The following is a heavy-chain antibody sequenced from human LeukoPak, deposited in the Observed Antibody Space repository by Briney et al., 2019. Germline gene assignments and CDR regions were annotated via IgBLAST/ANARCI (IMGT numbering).Heavy chain of an antibody. D-gene: IGHD6-25*01. CDR3: ARDPAIAATKYYFDY. J-gene: IGHJ4*02. Sequence: PGESLRLSCAASGFTFSSYGKHWVRQAPGQGQEWVAVIWYDGSNKYYADSVKGRFNISRDNPKNTLYLQMNSLRAEDTAVYYCARDPAIAATKYYFDYWGQGTLVTVSS. CDR1: GFTFSSYG. CDR2: IWYDGSNK. V-gene: IGHV3-33*01.